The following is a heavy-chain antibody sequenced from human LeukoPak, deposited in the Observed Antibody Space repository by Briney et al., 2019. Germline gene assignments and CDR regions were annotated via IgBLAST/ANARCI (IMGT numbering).Heavy chain of an antibody. D-gene: IGHD5-18*01. CDR1: GFTFSSYA. CDR3: ARDFNKGTAMVNYYYYGMDV. V-gene: IGHV3-30-3*01. CDR2: ISYDGSNK. J-gene: IGHJ6*02. Sequence: GGSLRLPCAASGFTFSSYAMHWVRQAPGKGLEWVAVISYDGSNKYYADSVKGRFTISRDNSKNTLYLQMNGLRAEDTAVYYCARDFNKGTAMVNYYYYGMDVWGQGTTVTVSS.